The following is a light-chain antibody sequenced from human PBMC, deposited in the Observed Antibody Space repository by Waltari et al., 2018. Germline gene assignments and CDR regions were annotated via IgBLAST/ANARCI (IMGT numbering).Light chain of an antibody. CDR3: SSYTSSSTLWV. CDR1: SSDVGGYNY. V-gene: IGLV2-14*01. J-gene: IGLJ3*02. CDR2: DVS. Sequence: QSALTQPASVSGSPGQSITISCTGTSSDVGGYNYVSWYQKHPGKAPKLMIYDVSNRPSWVSNRFSGSKSGNTASLTISGLQAEDEADYYCSSYTSSSTLWVFGGGTKLTVL.